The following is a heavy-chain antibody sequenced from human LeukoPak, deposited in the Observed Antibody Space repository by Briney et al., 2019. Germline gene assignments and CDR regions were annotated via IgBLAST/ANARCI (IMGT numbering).Heavy chain of an antibody. J-gene: IGHJ3*01. V-gene: IGHV1-18*01. CDR2: VSGNNGNT. CDR3: ARDFCIVVKNCNNVFEV. CDR1: GYTFTTYG. D-gene: IGHD2-21*01. Sequence: GASVKVSCKASGYTFTTYGISWVRQAPGQGLEWMGWVSGNNGNTNYAQKLQGRVTMTTDTSTNTAYMELRSLRSDDTAVYYCARDFCIVVKNCNNVFEVWAKG.